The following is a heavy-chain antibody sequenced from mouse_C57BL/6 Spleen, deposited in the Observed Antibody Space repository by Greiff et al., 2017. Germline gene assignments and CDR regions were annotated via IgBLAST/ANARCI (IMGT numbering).Heavy chain of an antibody. CDR2: INPYNGDT. CDR3: ARGYYGSSLSWFAY. J-gene: IGHJ3*01. D-gene: IGHD1-1*01. V-gene: IGHV1-20*01. Sequence: VQLKQSGPELVKPGDSVKISCKASGYSFTGYFMNWVMQSHGKSLEWIGRINPYNGDTFYNQKFKGKATLTVDKSSSTAHMELRSLTSEDSAVYYCARGYYGSSLSWFAYWGQGTLVTVSA. CDR1: GYSFTGYF.